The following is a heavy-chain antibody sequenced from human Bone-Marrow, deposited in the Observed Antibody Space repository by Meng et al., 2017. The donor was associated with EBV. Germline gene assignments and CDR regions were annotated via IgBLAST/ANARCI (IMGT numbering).Heavy chain of an antibody. J-gene: IGHJ4*02. CDR3: TKSARDYGSSAFDY. D-gene: IGHD3-10*01. CDR2: ISYDGSNK. Sequence: QVQLVESGGGVVQPGGSLRLSCAAFGFTFSNYGMHWVRQAPGKGLEWVAVISYDGSNKYYADSVQGRFIISRDNSKNTLSLQMNSLRTDDTAIYYCTKSARDYGSSAFDYWGQGALVTVSS. V-gene: IGHV3-30*18. CDR1: GFTFSNYG.